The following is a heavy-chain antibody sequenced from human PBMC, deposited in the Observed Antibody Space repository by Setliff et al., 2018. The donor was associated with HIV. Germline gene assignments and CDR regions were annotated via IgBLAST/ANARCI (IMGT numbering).Heavy chain of an antibody. CDR1: GYTFTGYY. V-gene: IGHV1-2*06. CDR2: INPNSDDT. D-gene: IGHD2-8*01. Sequence: ASVKVSCKASGYTFTGYYIHWVRQAPGQGLEWVGRINPNSDDTNYAQKFQGRVTMTRDTSINTAYMDLGRLRSDDTAVYYCARRGVGTSDAFDLWGQGAMVTV. CDR3: ARRGVGTSDAFDL. J-gene: IGHJ3*01.